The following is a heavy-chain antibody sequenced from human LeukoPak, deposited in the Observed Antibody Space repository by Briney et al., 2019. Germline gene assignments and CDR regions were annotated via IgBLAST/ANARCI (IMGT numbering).Heavy chain of an antibody. CDR2: ISGSGGST. Sequence: GGSLGLSCAASGFTFSSYAMSWVRQAPGKGLEWVSAISGSGGSTYYADSVKGRFTISRDNSKNTLYLQMNSLRAEDTAVYYCAKDQEGLLLWFGELLALDYWGQGTLVTVSS. V-gene: IGHV3-23*01. CDR1: GFTFSSYA. CDR3: AKDQEGLLLWFGELLALDY. D-gene: IGHD3-10*01. J-gene: IGHJ4*02.